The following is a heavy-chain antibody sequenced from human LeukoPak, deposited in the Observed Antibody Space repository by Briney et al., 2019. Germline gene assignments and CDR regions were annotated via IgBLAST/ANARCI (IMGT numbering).Heavy chain of an antibody. Sequence: PGGSLRLSCLVSGFTFSNYGMHWVRQAPGKGREYVSAISSNGGSTEYVDSVKGRFTISRDNSKNTLYLQMSSLRPEDTAVYYCVKAPYCSNGVCYGSGDYWGQGTLVTVSS. CDR3: VKAPYCSNGVCYGSGDY. CDR1: GFTFSNYG. V-gene: IGHV3-64D*09. CDR2: ISSNGGST. D-gene: IGHD2-8*01. J-gene: IGHJ4*02.